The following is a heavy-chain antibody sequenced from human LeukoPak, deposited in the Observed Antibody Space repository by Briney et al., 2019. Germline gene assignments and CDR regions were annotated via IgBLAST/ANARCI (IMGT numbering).Heavy chain of an antibody. CDR1: GGSISSSSYY. Sequence: SETLSLTCTVSGGSISSSSYYWSWIRQPAGKGLEWIGRIYTSGSTNYNPSLKSRVTISVDTSKNQFSLKLSSVTAADTAVYYCARDPGSPAPSPFDLWGRGTLVTVSS. CDR3: ARDPGSPAPSPFDL. J-gene: IGHJ2*01. CDR2: IYTSGST. V-gene: IGHV4-61*02.